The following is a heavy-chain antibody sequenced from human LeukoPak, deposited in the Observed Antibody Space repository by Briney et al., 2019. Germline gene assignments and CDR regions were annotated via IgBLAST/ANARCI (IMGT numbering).Heavy chain of an antibody. D-gene: IGHD4-17*01. CDR3: ARSYGRGFDP. J-gene: IGHJ5*02. V-gene: IGHV4-59*12. CDR2: IYYSGST. CDR1: GGSISSYY. Sequence: SETLSLTCTVSGGSISSYYWSWIRQPPGKGLEWIGYIYYSGSTNYNPSLKSRVTISVDTSKNQFSLKLSSVTAADTAVYYCARSYGRGFDPWGQGTLVTVSS.